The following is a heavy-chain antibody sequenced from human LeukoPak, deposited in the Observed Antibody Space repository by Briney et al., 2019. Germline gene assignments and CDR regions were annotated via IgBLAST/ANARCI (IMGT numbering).Heavy chain of an antibody. CDR3: ARVRWIKLGHFDH. Sequence: PSETLSLTCTVSGGSITSSSYSWGWIRQPPEKGLEWIASMSYSGSTYYSPSLKSRFTISVDTSSNQFSLKLSSVTAADTAVYYCARVRWIKLGHFDHWGQGSMVTVSS. D-gene: IGHD2-2*03. CDR2: MSYSGST. J-gene: IGHJ4*02. V-gene: IGHV4-39*07. CDR1: GGSITSSSYS.